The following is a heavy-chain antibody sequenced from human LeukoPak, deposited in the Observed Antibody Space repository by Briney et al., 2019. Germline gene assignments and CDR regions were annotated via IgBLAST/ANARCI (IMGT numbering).Heavy chain of an antibody. J-gene: IGHJ4*02. CDR1: GGSISSYY. V-gene: IGHV4-59*01. D-gene: IGHD6-19*01. Sequence: PSETLSLTCTVSGGSISSYYWSWIRQPPGKGLEWIGYICYSGSTNYNPSLKSRVTISVDTSKNQFSLKLSSVTAADTAVYYCASSGWSGSFPYYFDYWGQGTLVTVSS. CDR3: ASSGWSGSFPYYFDY. CDR2: ICYSGST.